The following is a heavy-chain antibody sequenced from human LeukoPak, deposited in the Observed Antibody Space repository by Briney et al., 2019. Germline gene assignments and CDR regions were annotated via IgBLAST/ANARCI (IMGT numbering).Heavy chain of an antibody. CDR1: GGSISSYY. CDR2: IYYSGST. J-gene: IGHJ4*02. Sequence: SETLSLTCTVSGGSISSYYWSWIRQPPGKGLEWIGYIYYSGSTNYNPSLKSRVTISVDTSKNRFSLKLSSVTAADTAVYYCAREQTYSSSYHFDYWGQGTLVTVSS. CDR3: AREQTYSSSYHFDY. D-gene: IGHD6-13*01. V-gene: IGHV4-59*01.